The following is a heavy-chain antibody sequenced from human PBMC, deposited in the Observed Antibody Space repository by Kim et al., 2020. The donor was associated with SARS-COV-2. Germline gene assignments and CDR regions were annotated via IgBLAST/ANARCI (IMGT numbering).Heavy chain of an antibody. D-gene: IGHD3-10*01. CDR2: ISYDGSNK. V-gene: IGHV3-30*04. CDR1: GFTFSSYA. J-gene: IGHJ6*01. Sequence: GGSLRLSCAASGFTFSSYAMHWVRQAPGKGLEWVAVISYDGSNKYYADSVKGRFTISRDNSKNTLYLQMNSLRAEDTAVYYCARDRSSYGSGSYYYYGM. CDR3: ARDRSSYGSGSYYYYGM.